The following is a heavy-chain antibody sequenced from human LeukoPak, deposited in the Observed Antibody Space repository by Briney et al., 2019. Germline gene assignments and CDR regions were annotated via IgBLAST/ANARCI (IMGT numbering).Heavy chain of an antibody. CDR1: GFTFNTYG. D-gene: IGHD3-10*01. CDR3: ARGGVDYYGSGTYYLMYYFDY. Sequence: GGTLRLSCAASGFTFNTYGMSWVRQAPGKGLEWVSGISGSGGATYYADFVKGRFTISRDDPHNTLYLQMNSLRAEDTAVYFCARGGVDYYGSGTYYLMYYFDYWGQGALVTVSS. CDR2: ISGSGGAT. V-gene: IGHV3-23*01. J-gene: IGHJ4*02.